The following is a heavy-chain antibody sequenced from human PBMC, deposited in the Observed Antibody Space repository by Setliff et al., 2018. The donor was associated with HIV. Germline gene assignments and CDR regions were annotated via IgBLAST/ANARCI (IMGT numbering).Heavy chain of an antibody. CDR3: AHVNSFRSVYFDS. CDR2: IYWDGDT. J-gene: IGHJ4*01. Sequence: GSGPTMVNPTETPTLTCAFSGFSLATDGVSLGWIRQPPGEGPEWLALIYWDGDTRYNPSLKGRLTVTKATSNNHVVLIMSHMDPEDTATYFCAHVNSFRSVYFDSWGEGMLVTVSS. D-gene: IGHD3-10*01. V-gene: IGHV2-5*02. CDR1: GFSLATDGVS.